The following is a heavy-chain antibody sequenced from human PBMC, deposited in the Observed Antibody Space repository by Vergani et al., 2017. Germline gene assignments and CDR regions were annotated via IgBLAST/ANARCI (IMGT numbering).Heavy chain of an antibody. CDR2: IWYDGSNK. CDR3: AKXEAGGWYLPGYFDY. Sequence: QVQLVESGGGVVQPGRSLRLSCAASGFTFSSYGMHWVRQAPGKGLEWVAVIWYDGSNKYYADSVKGRFTISRDNSKNTLYLQMNSLRAEDTAVYYCAKXEAGGWYLPGYFDYWGQGTLVTVSS. J-gene: IGHJ4*02. D-gene: IGHD6-19*01. CDR1: GFTFSSYG. V-gene: IGHV3-33*06.